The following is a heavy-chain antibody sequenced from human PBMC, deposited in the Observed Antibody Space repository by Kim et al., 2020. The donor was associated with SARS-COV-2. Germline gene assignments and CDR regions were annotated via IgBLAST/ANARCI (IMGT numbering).Heavy chain of an antibody. Sequence: SETLSLTCAVYGGSFSGYYWSWIRQPPGKGLEWIGEINHSGSTNYNPSLKSRVTISVDTSKNQFSLKLSSVTAADTAVYYCARGVGYDSSGYYYYDVYYYYGMDVWGQGTTVTVSS. CDR1: GGSFSGYY. CDR2: INHSGST. V-gene: IGHV4-34*01. D-gene: IGHD3-22*01. CDR3: ARGVGYDSSGYYYYDVYYYYGMDV. J-gene: IGHJ6*02.